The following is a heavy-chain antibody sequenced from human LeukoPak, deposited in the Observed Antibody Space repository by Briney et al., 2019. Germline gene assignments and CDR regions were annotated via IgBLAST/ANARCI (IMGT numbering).Heavy chain of an antibody. V-gene: IGHV4-61*02. CDR3: AKPPRADTAVAGTFDY. D-gene: IGHD6-19*01. CDR1: GASITSGSYC. Sequence: SETLSLTCTVSGASITSGSYCWAWLAQPPGKGLEGIGRVYTSGSTNYNPSLKSRVTISVDTSKNQYSLKLSSVTAADTAVYYCAKPPRADTAVAGTFDYWGQGTLVTVSS. CDR2: VYTSGST. J-gene: IGHJ4*02.